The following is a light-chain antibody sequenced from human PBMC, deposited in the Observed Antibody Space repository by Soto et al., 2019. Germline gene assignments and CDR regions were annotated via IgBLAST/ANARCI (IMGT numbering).Light chain of an antibody. CDR2: DAS. V-gene: IGKV3D-11*02. Sequence: ETVLTRSPATLSLSPGERATLSCRASQSVSSYLAWYQQKPGQAPRLLIYDASNRATGIPARFSGSGSGTDFTLTISTLEPEDFAVYYCQQRSNWQYTFGQGTKLEIK. CDR1: QSVSSY. J-gene: IGKJ2*01. CDR3: QQRSNWQYT.